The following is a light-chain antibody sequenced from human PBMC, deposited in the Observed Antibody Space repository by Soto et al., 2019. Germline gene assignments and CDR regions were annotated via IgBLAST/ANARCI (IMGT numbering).Light chain of an antibody. CDR3: QQYGTSPWT. J-gene: IGKJ1*01. CDR1: QSVSSY. Sequence: EIVLTQSPGTLSLSPGERATLSCRASQSVSSYLAWYQQKPGQAPRLLIYDASTRATGIPVRFSGSGSGTDFTLTISRLEPEDFAVYHCQQYGTSPWTFGQGTKVDIK. CDR2: DAS. V-gene: IGKV3-20*01.